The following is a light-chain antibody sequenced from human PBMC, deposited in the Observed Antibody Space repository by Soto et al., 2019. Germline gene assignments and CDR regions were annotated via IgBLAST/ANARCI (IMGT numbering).Light chain of an antibody. CDR3: QRYNRWPLS. J-gene: IGKJ4*01. Sequence: EIVMTQSPATLSVSPGERATLSCRASQGIGSTLAWYQQKPGQTPKLLIYDASTRATGVPARFSGGGSGTGFTLTINSLQSEDFAVYYCQRYNRWPLSFGGGTRWIS. V-gene: IGKV3-15*01. CDR2: DAS. CDR1: QGIGST.